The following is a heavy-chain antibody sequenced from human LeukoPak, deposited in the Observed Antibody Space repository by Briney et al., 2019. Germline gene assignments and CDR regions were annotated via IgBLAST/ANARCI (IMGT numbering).Heavy chain of an antibody. Sequence: GGSLRLSCAASGLTFSSYAMSWVRQAPGKGLEWVSVISGSGDSTYYADSVKGRFTISRDNSKNTLYLQMNSLRAEDTAVYYCAKHLWGGSYVGGDAFDIWGQGTMVTVSS. D-gene: IGHD1-26*01. CDR3: AKHLWGGSYVGGDAFDI. J-gene: IGHJ3*02. V-gene: IGHV3-23*01. CDR1: GLTFSSYA. CDR2: ISGSGDST.